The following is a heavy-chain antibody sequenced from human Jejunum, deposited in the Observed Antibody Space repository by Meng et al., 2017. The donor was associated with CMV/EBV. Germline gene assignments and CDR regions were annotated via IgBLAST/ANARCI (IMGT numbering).Heavy chain of an antibody. CDR1: GYTFTSYG. J-gene: IGHJ5*02. CDR2: ISAYNGNT. V-gene: IGHV1-18*01. D-gene: IGHD6-13*01. CDR3: AASSSSWYQNWFDP. Sequence: QVQLLQLGAEVKKPGASVKVSCKASGYTFTSYGISWVRQAPGQGLEWMGWISAYNGNTNYAQKLQGRVTMTTDTSTSTAYMELRSLRSDDTAVYYCAASSSSWYQNWFDPWGQGTLVTVSS.